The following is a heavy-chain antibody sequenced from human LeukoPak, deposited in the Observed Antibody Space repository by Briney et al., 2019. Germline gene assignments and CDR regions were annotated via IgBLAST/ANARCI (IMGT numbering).Heavy chain of an antibody. D-gene: IGHD6-19*01. CDR1: GYSISSGYY. CDR2: IYHSGST. V-gene: IGHV4-38-2*01. Sequence: PSETLSLTCAVSGYSISSGYYWGWIRQPPGKGLEWIGSIYHSGSTYYNPSLKSRVTISVDTSKNQFSLKLSSVTAADTAVYYCARSSSVAGTVNWGQGTLVTVSS. CDR3: ARSSSVAGTVN. J-gene: IGHJ4*02.